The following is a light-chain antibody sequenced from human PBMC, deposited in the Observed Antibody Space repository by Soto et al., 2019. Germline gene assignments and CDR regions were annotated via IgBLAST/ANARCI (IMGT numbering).Light chain of an antibody. J-gene: IGKJ1*01. CDR3: QQYNDYSGM. CDR2: DAS. Sequence: DIQMTQSPSTLSASVGDRVTITCRASQSISRWLAWHQQKPGKAPRLLIYDASNLQRGVPSRFSGSGSGTEFTLTITSLQPEDSATYYCQQYNDYSGMFGQGTKVDIK. CDR1: QSISRW. V-gene: IGKV1-5*01.